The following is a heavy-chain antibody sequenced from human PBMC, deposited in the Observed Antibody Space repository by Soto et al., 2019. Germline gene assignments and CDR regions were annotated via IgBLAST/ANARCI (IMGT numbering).Heavy chain of an antibody. J-gene: IGHJ4*02. V-gene: IGHV3-23*01. Sequence: EVQLLESGGGLVQPGGSLRLSCAASGFTFRNYAMSWVRQAPGEGLEWVSTISGSGINTYYTDSVEGRFTIARDNLKNTLHLQMNSLRAEDTATYYCAKDLRGYYRPIDYWGQGILATVSS. CDR2: ISGSGINT. D-gene: IGHD3-3*01. CDR1: GFTFRNYA. CDR3: AKDLRGYYRPIDY.